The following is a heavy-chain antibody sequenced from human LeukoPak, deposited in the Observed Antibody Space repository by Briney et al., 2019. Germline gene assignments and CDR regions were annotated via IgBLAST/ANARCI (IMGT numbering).Heavy chain of an antibody. D-gene: IGHD4-23*01. CDR1: GYSFSNYW. CDR2: IYPGDYET. J-gene: IGHJ4*02. Sequence: GESLKISCEGSGYSFSNYWIGWVRQMPGKGLEWMGIIYPGDYETRYSPSFQGLVTISVDKSISTAYLQWSSLKASDTAMYYCAIPPGYGGNDSFFDHWGQGTLVTVSS. CDR3: AIPPGYGGNDSFFDH. V-gene: IGHV5-51*01.